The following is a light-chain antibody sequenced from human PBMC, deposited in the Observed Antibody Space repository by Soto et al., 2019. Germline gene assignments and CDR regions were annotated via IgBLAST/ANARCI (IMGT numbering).Light chain of an antibody. V-gene: IGKV3-20*01. Sequence: EIVLTQSPGTLSLSPGESATLSCRASQSISITFLAWYQNKRGQAPRVVIYGASRRATGIPDRFSGSGSGTDFALTIRRQEPEYVALYSCQQYDSSWTFGQGTKVEMK. CDR3: QQYDSSWT. CDR1: QSISITF. CDR2: GAS. J-gene: IGKJ1*01.